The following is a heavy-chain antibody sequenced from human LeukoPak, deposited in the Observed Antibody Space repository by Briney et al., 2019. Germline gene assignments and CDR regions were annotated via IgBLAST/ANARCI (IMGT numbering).Heavy chain of an antibody. J-gene: IGHJ4*02. Sequence: PGGSLRLSCAASGFTFSSYGMHWVRQAPGKGLEWVAFIRYDGSNKYYADSVKGRFTISRDNSKNTLYLQMNSLRAEDTAVYYCAKDNNMVREKKSGFDYWGQGTLVTVSS. V-gene: IGHV3-30*02. CDR2: IRYDGSNK. CDR1: GFTFSSYG. D-gene: IGHD3-10*01. CDR3: AKDNNMVREKKSGFDY.